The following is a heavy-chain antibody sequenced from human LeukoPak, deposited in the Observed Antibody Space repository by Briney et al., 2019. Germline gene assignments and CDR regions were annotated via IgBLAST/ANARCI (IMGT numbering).Heavy chain of an antibody. CDR1: GFTFSAYA. V-gene: IGHV3-30*15. Sequence: GGSLRLSCAASGFTFSAYAMHWVRQAPGKGLEWVAVISYDGSNKHYADSVKGRFTISGDKSKDTLYLQMRSLRPEDTAVYYCARGPGPIAGAKNPFDIWGQGTMVTVSS. D-gene: IGHD1-26*01. J-gene: IGHJ3*02. CDR2: ISYDGSNK. CDR3: ARGPGPIAGAKNPFDI.